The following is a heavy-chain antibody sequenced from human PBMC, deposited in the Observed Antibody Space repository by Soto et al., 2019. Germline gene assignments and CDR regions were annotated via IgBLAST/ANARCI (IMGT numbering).Heavy chain of an antibody. V-gene: IGHV4-34*01. D-gene: IGHD2-2*01. J-gene: IGHJ4*02. CDR2: INHSGST. Sequence: SETLSLTCAVYGGSFSGYYWSWIRQPPGKGLEWIGEINHSGSTNYNPSLKSRVTISVDTSKNQFSLKLSSVTAADTAVYYCARGGAPGTDIVVVPAARTPYFDYWGQGTLVTVSS. CDR3: ARGGAPGTDIVVVPAARTPYFDY. CDR1: GGSFSGYY.